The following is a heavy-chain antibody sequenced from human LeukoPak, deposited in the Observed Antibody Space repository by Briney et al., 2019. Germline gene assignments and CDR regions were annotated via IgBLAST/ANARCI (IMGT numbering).Heavy chain of an antibody. CDR1: GGTFSSYA. V-gene: IGHV1-69*13. Sequence: VASVKVSCKASGGTFSSYAISWVRQVPGQGLEWMGGIIPIFGTANYAQKFQGRVTITADESTSAAYMELSSLRSEDTAVYYCARDHSGCLDYWGQGTLVTVSS. J-gene: IGHJ4*02. CDR3: ARDHSGCLDY. D-gene: IGHD5-12*01. CDR2: IIPIFGTA.